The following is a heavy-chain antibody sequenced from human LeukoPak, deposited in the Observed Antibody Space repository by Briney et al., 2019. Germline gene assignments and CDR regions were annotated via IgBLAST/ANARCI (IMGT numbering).Heavy chain of an antibody. CDR3: ARGDYEAFDL. D-gene: IGHD4-17*01. J-gene: IGHJ2*01. CDR2: IIPIFGTA. Sequence: ISXVRQAPGQGLEWMGGIIPIFGTANYAQKFQGRVTITADESTSTAYMELSSLRSEDTAVYYCARGDYEAFDLWGRGTLVTVSS. V-gene: IGHV1-69*01.